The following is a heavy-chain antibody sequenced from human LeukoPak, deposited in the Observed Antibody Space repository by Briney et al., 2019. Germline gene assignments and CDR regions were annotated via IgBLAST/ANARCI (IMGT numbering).Heavy chain of an antibody. D-gene: IGHD5-12*01. CDR3: VRDRHVDMPLDRAR. V-gene: IGHV3-48*04. CDR2: IASGSRPI. CDR1: GFAFSSYS. Sequence: PGGSLRLSCAASGFAFSSYSMNWVRQAPGKGLEWVSYIASGSRPIYYADSVEGRFTISRDNAKNSLYLQMDSLRAEDTAVYYCVRDRHVDMPLDRARWGQGTLVTVSS. J-gene: IGHJ4*02.